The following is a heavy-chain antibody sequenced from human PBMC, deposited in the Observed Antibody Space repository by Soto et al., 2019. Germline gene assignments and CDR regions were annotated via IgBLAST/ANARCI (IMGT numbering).Heavy chain of an antibody. Sequence: ASVKVSCKASGYTFTGYYMHWVRQAPGQGLEWMGWINPNSGGTNYAQKFQGRATMTRDTSISTAYMELSRLRSDDTAVYYCARSSWIQLWRYYFDYWGQGTLVTVSS. J-gene: IGHJ4*02. V-gene: IGHV1-2*02. CDR2: INPNSGGT. CDR3: ARSSWIQLWRYYFDY. D-gene: IGHD5-18*01. CDR1: GYTFTGYY.